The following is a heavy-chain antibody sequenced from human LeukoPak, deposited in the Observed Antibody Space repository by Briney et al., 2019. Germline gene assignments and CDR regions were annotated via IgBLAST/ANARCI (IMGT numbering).Heavy chain of an antibody. D-gene: IGHD1-26*01. Sequence: GESLKISCKGSGYSFTTYWIGWVRQMPGKGLEWMGIIYPGDSDARYSPSFQGQVTISADKSISTAHLQWSSLKASDTAMYYCARQGGSFLSNFGYWGQGNLVTVSS. CDR3: ARQGGSFLSNFGY. J-gene: IGHJ4*02. CDR1: GYSFTTYW. V-gene: IGHV5-51*01. CDR2: IYPGDSDA.